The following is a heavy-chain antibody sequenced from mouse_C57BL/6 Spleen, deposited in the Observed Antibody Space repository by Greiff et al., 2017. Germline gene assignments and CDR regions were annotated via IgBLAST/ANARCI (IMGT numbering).Heavy chain of an antibody. CDR1: GYTFTSYW. D-gene: IGHD2-3*01. CDR2: LDPSDSYT. CDR3: ASGFYDGYYGGYFDY. V-gene: IGHV1-69*01. J-gene: IGHJ2*01. Sequence: QVQLQQPGAELVMPGASVKLSCKASGYTFTSYWMHWVTQRTGQGLEWLGELDPSDSYTNYTQKFKGKSTLTVDKSSSTAYMQLRSLTSEDSAVDYCASGFYDGYYGGYFDYGGQSTTLTVSA.